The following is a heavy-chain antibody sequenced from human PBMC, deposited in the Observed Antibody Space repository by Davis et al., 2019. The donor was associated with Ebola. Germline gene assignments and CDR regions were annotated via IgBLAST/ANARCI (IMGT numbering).Heavy chain of an antibody. D-gene: IGHD6-19*01. CDR1: GGPFTYNA. V-gene: IGHV1-69*04. J-gene: IGHJ6*02. CDR2: IIPILGVG. Sequence: SVKVSCKASGGPFTYNAINWVRQAPGRGLEWMGRIIPILGVGNYAQTFQGRVMITADKSTSTSNMELSSLRSEDTAVYYCARDQVAGTYYYGMDVWGQGTTVTVSS. CDR3: ARDQVAGTYYYGMDV.